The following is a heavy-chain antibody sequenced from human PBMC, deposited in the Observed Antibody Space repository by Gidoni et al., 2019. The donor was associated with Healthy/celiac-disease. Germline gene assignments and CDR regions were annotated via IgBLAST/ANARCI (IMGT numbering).Heavy chain of an antibody. V-gene: IGHV1-2*06. CDR3: AREGCSGGSCYRFDP. CDR2: INPNSGGT. J-gene: IGHJ5*02. D-gene: IGHD2-15*01. Sequence: QVQLVQSGAEVKKPGASVKVSCKASGYPFTGYYMHWVRQAPGQGLEWMGRINPNSGGTNYAQKFQGRVTMTRDTSISTAYMELSRLRSDDTAVYYCAREGCSGGSCYRFDPWGQGTLVTVSS. CDR1: GYPFTGYY.